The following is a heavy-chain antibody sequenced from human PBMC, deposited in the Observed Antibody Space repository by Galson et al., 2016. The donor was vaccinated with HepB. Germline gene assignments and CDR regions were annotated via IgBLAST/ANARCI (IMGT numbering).Heavy chain of an antibody. J-gene: IGHJ6*03. D-gene: IGHD3-16*01. CDR2: INPNSGGT. V-gene: IGHV1-2*02. CDR3: ARDVYYERKWSYDMDV. CDR1: GYTFTGYY. Sequence: SVKVSCKASGYTFTGYYIHWVRQAPGQSLEWMGWINPNSGGTNYAQQFQGRVTMTSDTSISAAYLELSRLSSYDTAVYYCARDVYYERKWSYDMDVWGKGTTVTV.